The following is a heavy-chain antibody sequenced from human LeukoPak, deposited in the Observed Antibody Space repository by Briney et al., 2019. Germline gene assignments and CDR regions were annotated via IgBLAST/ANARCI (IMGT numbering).Heavy chain of an antibody. CDR2: IYTSGST. Sequence: SETLSLTCSVSGGSISSYYWSWIRQPAGKGLEWIGRIYTSGSTNYNPSLKSRVTMSVDTSKNQFSLKLSSVTAADTAVYYCARAVGSGSFQTYYYYMDVWGKGTTVTISS. D-gene: IGHD3-10*01. V-gene: IGHV4-4*07. J-gene: IGHJ6*03. CDR1: GGSISSYY. CDR3: ARAVGSGSFQTYYYYMDV.